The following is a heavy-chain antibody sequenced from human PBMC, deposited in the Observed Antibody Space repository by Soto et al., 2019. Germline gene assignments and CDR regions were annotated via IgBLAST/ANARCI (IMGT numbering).Heavy chain of an antibody. D-gene: IGHD3-10*01. V-gene: IGHV3-23*01. CDR2: IINTVDNT. CDR1: GFTVNNYA. J-gene: IGHJ4*02. Sequence: PGGSLRLACAASGFTVNNYAMRWVRQAPGEGRDCVSVIINTVDNTMYAHSVKGRFTTSRDNSKNTLYLQMNNLRAEDTAIYYCAKASGGTYPGSRVFDFWGQGSRVTVSS. CDR3: AKASGGTYPGSRVFDF.